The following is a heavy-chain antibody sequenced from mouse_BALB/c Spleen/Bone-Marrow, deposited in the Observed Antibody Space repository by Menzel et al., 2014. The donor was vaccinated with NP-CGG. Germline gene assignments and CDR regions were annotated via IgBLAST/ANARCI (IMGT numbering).Heavy chain of an antibody. V-gene: IGHV5-17*02. Sequence: EVNVVESGGGLVQPGGSRKLSCAASGFTFSSFGMHWVRQAPEKGLEWVAYISSGSSTIYYTDTVKGRFTISRDNPKNTLFLQMTSLRSEDTAMYYCARSSYGYDLQAFFFDYWGQGTTLTVSS. CDR2: ISSGSSTI. CDR1: GFTFSSFG. D-gene: IGHD2-2*01. CDR3: ARSSYGYDLQAFFFDY. J-gene: IGHJ2*01.